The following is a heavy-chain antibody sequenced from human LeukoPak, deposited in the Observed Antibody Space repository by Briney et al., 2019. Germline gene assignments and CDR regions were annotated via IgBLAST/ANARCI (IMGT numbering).Heavy chain of an antibody. Sequence: SETLSLTCTVSGGSVSSGGYYWSWIRRHPRKGLEWIGYIYYSGSTYYNPSLKSRLTISLDTSTNQFSLKLGSVTAADTAVYYCATTAYYFYVDVWGKGTTITVSS. CDR1: GGSVSSGGYY. V-gene: IGHV4-31*03. CDR2: IYYSGST. J-gene: IGHJ6*03. D-gene: IGHD1-26*01. CDR3: ATTAYYFYVDV.